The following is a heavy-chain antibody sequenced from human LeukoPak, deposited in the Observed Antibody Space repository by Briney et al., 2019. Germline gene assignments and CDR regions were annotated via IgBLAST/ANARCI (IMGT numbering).Heavy chain of an antibody. CDR2: ISAYNGNT. CDR3: ARDHSTLEWLSEPGWFDP. D-gene: IGHD3-3*01. CDR1: GYTFTSYG. Sequence: VASVKVSCKASGYTFTSYGISWVRQAPGQGLEWMGWISAYNGNTNYAQKLQGRVTVTTDTSTSTAYMELRSLRSDDTAVYYCARDHSTLEWLSEPGWFDPWGQGTLVTVSS. V-gene: IGHV1-18*01. J-gene: IGHJ5*02.